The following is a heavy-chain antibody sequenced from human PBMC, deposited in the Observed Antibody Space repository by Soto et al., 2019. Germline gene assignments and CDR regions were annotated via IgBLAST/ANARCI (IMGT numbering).Heavy chain of an antibody. CDR2: ISDDGSTA. J-gene: IGHJ4*02. Sequence: PGGSLRLSCAASGFTFSDYYMSRIRQAPGKGLTWVSRISDDGSTATYADSVKGRFVISRDNAKNSLYLEMNTLRADDSGLYYCARGPRVSSTGTGAHWGRGTLVTVSS. V-gene: IGHV3-74*01. D-gene: IGHD1-1*01. CDR3: ARGPRVSSTGTGAH. CDR1: GFTFSDYY.